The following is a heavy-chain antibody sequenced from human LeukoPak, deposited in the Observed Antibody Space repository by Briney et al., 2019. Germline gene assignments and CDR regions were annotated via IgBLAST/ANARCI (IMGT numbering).Heavy chain of an antibody. CDR1: GGTFSSYA. CDR2: IIPIFGTA. J-gene: IGHJ6*03. V-gene: IGHV1-69*13. CDR3: ASSPYYYDSSGPYYYYMDV. Sequence: GASVKVSCKASGGTFSSYAISWVRQAPGQGLEWMGGIIPIFGTANYAQKFQGRVTITADESTSTAYMELSSLRSEDTAVYYCASSPYYYDSSGPYYYYMDVRGKGTTVTVSS. D-gene: IGHD3-22*01.